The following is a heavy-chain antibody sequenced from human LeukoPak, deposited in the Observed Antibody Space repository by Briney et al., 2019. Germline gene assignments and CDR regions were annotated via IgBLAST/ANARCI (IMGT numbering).Heavy chain of an antibody. Sequence: PGGSLRLSCAASWFTVSSKYMNWVRQAPGKGLEWVSSISSSSSYIYYADSVKGRFTISRDNAKNSLYLQMNSLRAEDTAVYYCARVYDSSDYDACDIWGQGTMVTVSS. V-gene: IGHV3-21*01. CDR1: WFTVSSKY. CDR2: ISSSSSYI. CDR3: ARVYDSSDYDACDI. J-gene: IGHJ3*02. D-gene: IGHD3-22*01.